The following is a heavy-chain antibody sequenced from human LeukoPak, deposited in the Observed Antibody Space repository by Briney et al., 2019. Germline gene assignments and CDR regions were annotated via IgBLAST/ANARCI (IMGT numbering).Heavy chain of an antibody. J-gene: IGHJ4*02. Sequence: GGSLRLPCAASGFTFSSYGMYWVRQAPGKGLEWVSAITGSGGSTYYADSVMGRFTISRDNSKNTLYLQMNSLSAEDTAVYYCAKRHRDYWGQGTLVTVSS. CDR3: AKRHRDY. CDR2: ITGSGGST. CDR1: GFTFSSYG. V-gene: IGHV3-23*01.